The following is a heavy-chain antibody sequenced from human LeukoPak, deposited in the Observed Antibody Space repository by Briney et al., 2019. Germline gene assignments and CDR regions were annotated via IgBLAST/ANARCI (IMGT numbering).Heavy chain of an antibody. V-gene: IGHV4-61*01. J-gene: IGHJ4*02. CDR3: ARDMGAPGYGSYSVDY. Sequence: PSETLSLTCTVSGGSVSSGSYYWSWLRQPPGRGLEWIAYIHYSGSAAYNPSLKSRVTISRDMSTNQFSLKMTSVTAADTAVYFCARDMGAPGYGSYSVDYWGQGTLVTVSS. D-gene: IGHD3-10*01. CDR2: IHYSGSA. CDR1: GGSVSSGSYY.